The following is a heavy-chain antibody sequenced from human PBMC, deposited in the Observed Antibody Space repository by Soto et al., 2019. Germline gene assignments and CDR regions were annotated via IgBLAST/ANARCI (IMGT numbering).Heavy chain of an antibody. Sequence: PGGSLRLSCVASGFTLNSHSMNWVRQAPGKGLEWVSSISSANAYIYYADSVKGRFTISRDNARNSLFLQMNSLRAEDTAVYYCAITRLYDSIDYHRDGFDIWGQGTMVTVSS. CDR3: AITRLYDSIDYHRDGFDI. CDR2: ISSANAYI. CDR1: GFTLNSHS. V-gene: IGHV3-21*04. J-gene: IGHJ3*02. D-gene: IGHD3-22*01.